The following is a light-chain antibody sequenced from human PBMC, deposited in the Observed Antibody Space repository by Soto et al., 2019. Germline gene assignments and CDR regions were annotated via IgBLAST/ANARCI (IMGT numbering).Light chain of an antibody. V-gene: IGKV3-20*01. J-gene: IGKJ3*01. CDR2: GAS. CDR1: QSVSRSY. Sequence: IVFTQSPCTLSLSPGERATLSCRASQSVSRSYLAWYQQKPGQAPRLLIYGASSRATGIPDRFSGSGSGTDFTLTISKLEPEDSAVYYCQQYDGSPPFTFGPGTKVDIK. CDR3: QQYDGSPPFT.